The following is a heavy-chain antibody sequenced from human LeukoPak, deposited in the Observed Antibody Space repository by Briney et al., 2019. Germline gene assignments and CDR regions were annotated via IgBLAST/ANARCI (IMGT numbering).Heavy chain of an antibody. J-gene: IGHJ4*02. CDR2: ISYDRSNK. Sequence: GGSLRLSCAASGFTFSSYAMHWVRQAPGKGLEWVAVISYDRSNKYYADSVKGRFTISRDNSKNTLYLQMNSLRAEDTAVYYCAAVPIAGTSGYFDYWGQGTLVTVSS. CDR1: GFTFSSYA. D-gene: IGHD6-13*01. CDR3: AAVPIAGTSGYFDY. V-gene: IGHV3-30-3*01.